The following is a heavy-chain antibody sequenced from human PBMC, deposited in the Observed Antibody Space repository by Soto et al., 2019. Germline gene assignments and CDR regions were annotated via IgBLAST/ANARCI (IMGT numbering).Heavy chain of an antibody. Sequence: SVKVSCKASGGTFSSYAISWVRQAPGQGLEWMGGIIPIFGTANYAQKFQGRVAITADKSTSTAYMELSSLRSEDTAVYYCAIGGTMTNQNRFDPWGQGTLVTVSS. J-gene: IGHJ5*02. CDR1: GGTFSSYA. V-gene: IGHV1-69*06. CDR3: AIGGTMTNQNRFDP. CDR2: IIPIFGTA. D-gene: IGHD3-22*01.